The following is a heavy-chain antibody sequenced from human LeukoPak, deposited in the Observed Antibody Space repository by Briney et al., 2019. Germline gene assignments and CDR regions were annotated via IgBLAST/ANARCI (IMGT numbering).Heavy chain of an antibody. D-gene: IGHD5-18*01. J-gene: IGHJ3*02. CDR3: AREAMVTNAFDI. Sequence: PGGSLRLSCAASGFTVSSNSMSWVRQAPGKGLEWVSVIYSGGSTYYAASVKGRFTLSRDDSKNTLYLQMNRLRAEDTAVYYCAREAMVTNAFDIWGQGTMVTVSS. CDR1: GFTVSSNS. V-gene: IGHV3-53*01. CDR2: IYSGGST.